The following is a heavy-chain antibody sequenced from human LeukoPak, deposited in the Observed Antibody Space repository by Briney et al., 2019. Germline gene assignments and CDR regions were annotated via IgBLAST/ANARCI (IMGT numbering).Heavy chain of an antibody. J-gene: IGHJ4*02. V-gene: IGHV3-7*05. D-gene: IGHD6-19*01. CDR3: VRDGSGYDY. Sequence: GGCLRLSSAASRFALSDDWMSWVRQPAGKGREWWGNINQGGSEKYYLNSVKGRFTISRDNAKNSLYLQMNSLRAHDTAIYYCVRDGSGYDYWGPGTLVTVSS. CDR2: INQGGSEK. CDR1: RFALSDDW.